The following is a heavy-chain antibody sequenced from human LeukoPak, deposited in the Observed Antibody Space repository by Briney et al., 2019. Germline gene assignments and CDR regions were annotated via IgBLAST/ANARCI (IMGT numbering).Heavy chain of an antibody. CDR1: GYTFTSYY. J-gene: IGHJ6*03. V-gene: IGHV1-46*01. D-gene: IGHD3-16*01. CDR2: INPSGGST. Sequence: ASVKVSCKASGYTFTSYYMHWVRQAPGQGLEWMGIINPSGGSTSYAQKFQGRVTMTRDMSTSTVYMELSSLRSEDTAVYYCARDYGPYYYYMDVWGKGTTVTVSS. CDR3: ARDYGPYYYYMDV.